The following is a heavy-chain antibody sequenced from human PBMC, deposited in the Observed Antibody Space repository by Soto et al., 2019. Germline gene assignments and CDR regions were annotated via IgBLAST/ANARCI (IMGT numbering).Heavy chain of an antibody. Sequence: EVQLVESGGGLVQPGGSLRLSCAASGFSFSIYSMNWVRQAPGKGLEWSSYITSDTNTIKYADSVKGRFTISRDNAKNSLYLQRNSLRDEDTAVYYCARSVEGHFDYWGQGTVVTVSS. V-gene: IGHV3-48*02. CDR1: GFSFSIYS. J-gene: IGHJ4*02. CDR3: ARSVEGHFDY. CDR2: ITSDTNTI.